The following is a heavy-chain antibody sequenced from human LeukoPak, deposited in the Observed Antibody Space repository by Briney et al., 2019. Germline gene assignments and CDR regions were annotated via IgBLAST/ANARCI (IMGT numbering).Heavy chain of an antibody. CDR2: IYYSGST. J-gene: IGHJ5*02. CDR1: GGSISSYY. V-gene: IGHV4-59*12. D-gene: IGHD6-13*01. Sequence: NPSETLSLTCTVSGGSISSYYWSWIRQPPGKGLEWIGNIYYSGSTNYNPSLKSRVTISVDTPKNQFSLKLSSVTAADTAVYYCARGGGAAAGNWFDPWGQGTLVTVSS. CDR3: ARGGGAAAGNWFDP.